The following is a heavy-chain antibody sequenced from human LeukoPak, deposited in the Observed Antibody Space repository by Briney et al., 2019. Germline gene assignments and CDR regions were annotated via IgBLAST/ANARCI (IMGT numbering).Heavy chain of an antibody. CDR3: AKDLMVIIVSGAFDI. D-gene: IGHD3-3*01. CDR1: GFTFSNYA. J-gene: IGHJ3*02. CDR2: ISSSGGNT. Sequence: PGGSLRLSCAASGFTFSNYAMSWVRQAPGKWLEWVSAISSSGGNTYYADSVKGRFTISRDNSKNTLYLQMNSLRAEDTALYYCAKDLMVIIVSGAFDIWGQGTMVTVSS. V-gene: IGHV3-23*01.